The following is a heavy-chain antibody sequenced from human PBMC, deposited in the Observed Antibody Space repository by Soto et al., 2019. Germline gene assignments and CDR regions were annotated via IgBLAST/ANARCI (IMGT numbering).Heavy chain of an antibody. CDR2: ISGYNSNT. Sequence: GASVKVSCKASGYSFANYGITWVRQAPGQGLEWMGWISGYNSNTNYAQKFEGRVTMTKDTTKSTAYLEVRSLRFDDTAVYDCGRERQWEPVFDWGKGSPVTVSS. CDR1: GYSFANYG. V-gene: IGHV1-18*01. CDR3: GRERQWEPVFD. D-gene: IGHD1-26*01. J-gene: IGHJ4*02.